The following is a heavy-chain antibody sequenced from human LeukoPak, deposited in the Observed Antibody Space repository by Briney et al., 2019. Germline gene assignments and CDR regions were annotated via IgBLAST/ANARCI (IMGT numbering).Heavy chain of an antibody. Sequence: GGSLRPSCAASGFTFTNYAMHWVRQAPGKGLEWVAVISFDGTNKYYANSVQGRFTISRDNSKNTLYLQMNSLRAEDTALYYCARDMYDNGWSSFDYWGQGTLVTVSS. CDR1: GFTFTNYA. J-gene: IGHJ4*02. D-gene: IGHD3-10*01. CDR2: ISFDGTNK. V-gene: IGHV3-30-3*01. CDR3: ARDMYDNGWSSFDY.